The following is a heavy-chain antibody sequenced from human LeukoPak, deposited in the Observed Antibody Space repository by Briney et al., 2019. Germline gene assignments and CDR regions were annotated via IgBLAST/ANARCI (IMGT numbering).Heavy chain of an antibody. V-gene: IGHV3-23*01. D-gene: IGHD6-13*01. J-gene: IGHJ4*02. CDR2: IGDSGGST. CDR3: AKDSSIWYFDY. Sequence: GGSLRLSCAASGFTFSSYAMSWVRQAPGKGLEWVSAIGDSGGSTYYADSVKGRFTISRDNSKNTLYLQMNSLRAEDTAVYYCAKDSSIWYFDYWGQGTLVTVSS. CDR1: GFTFSSYA.